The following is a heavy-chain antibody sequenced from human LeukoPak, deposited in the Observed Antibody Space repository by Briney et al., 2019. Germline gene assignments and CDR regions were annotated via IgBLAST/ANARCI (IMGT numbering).Heavy chain of an antibody. D-gene: IGHD5-18*01. CDR2: IKQDGSEK. J-gene: IGHJ6*03. V-gene: IGHV3-7*03. CDR1: GFTFSSYW. Sequence: GGPLRLSCVASGFTFSSYWMSWVRKAPGKGLEWVANIKQDGSEKYYVDSMEGRFTISRDNAKNSLYLQMNSLRAEDTAVYYCTREKEGYNFGLDYYYYYMHAWGKGTTVTVSS. CDR3: TREKEGYNFGLDYYYYYMHA.